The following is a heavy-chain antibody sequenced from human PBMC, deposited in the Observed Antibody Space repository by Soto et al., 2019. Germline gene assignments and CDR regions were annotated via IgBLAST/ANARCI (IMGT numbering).Heavy chain of an antibody. CDR1: GYSFTNDW. D-gene: IGHD4-17*01. CDR2: IYPGDSDT. J-gene: IGHJ4*02. CDR3: ARGTVSSDFDY. Sequence: GESLKISFKGSGYSFTNDWIGWVRQMPGKGLEWMGIIYPGDSDTRYSPSFQGQVTISADKSISTAYLQWSSLNASDTAMYYCARGTVSSDFDYWGQGTLVTVSS. V-gene: IGHV5-51*01.